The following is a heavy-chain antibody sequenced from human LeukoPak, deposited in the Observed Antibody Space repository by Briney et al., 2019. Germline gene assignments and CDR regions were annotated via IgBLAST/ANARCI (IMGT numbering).Heavy chain of an antibody. D-gene: IGHD5-24*01. Sequence: ASVKVSCKASGYTFTSYGISWVRQAPGQGLEWMGWISAYNGNTNYAQNFQGRVTLTRDTSTSTVYMELSSLRSEDTAIYYCARIRDGYNDAYDICGQGTVVIVPS. V-gene: IGHV1-18*01. CDR2: ISAYNGNT. J-gene: IGHJ3*02. CDR3: ARIRDGYNDAYDI. CDR1: GYTFTSYG.